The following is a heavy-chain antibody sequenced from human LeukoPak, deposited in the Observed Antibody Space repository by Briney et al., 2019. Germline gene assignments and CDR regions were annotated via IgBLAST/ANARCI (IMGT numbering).Heavy chain of an antibody. Sequence: ASVKVSCTASGYTFTGYYMHWVRQAPGQGLEWMGWINPNSGGTNYGQKFQDRVTMTRDTSISTAYMEVSRLTSDDTAVYYCARDSGSGWYGVLDYWSQGTLVTVSS. CDR2: INPNSGGT. D-gene: IGHD6-19*01. V-gene: IGHV1-2*02. J-gene: IGHJ4*02. CDR3: ARDSGSGWYGVLDY. CDR1: GYTFTGYY.